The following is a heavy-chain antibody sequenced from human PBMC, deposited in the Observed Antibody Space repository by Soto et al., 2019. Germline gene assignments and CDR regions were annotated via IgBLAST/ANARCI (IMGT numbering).Heavy chain of an antibody. D-gene: IGHD3-22*01. J-gene: IGHJ4*02. Sequence: PGGSLRLSCAASGFTFSSYGMHWVRQAPGKGLEWVTVISHDGSNKYYADSVKGRFTISRDNSKNTLYLQMNSLRTEDTAVYYCAKDRYDSSGYLFDYWGQGTLVTVSS. CDR3: AKDRYDSSGYLFDY. V-gene: IGHV3-30*18. CDR2: ISHDGSNK. CDR1: GFTFSSYG.